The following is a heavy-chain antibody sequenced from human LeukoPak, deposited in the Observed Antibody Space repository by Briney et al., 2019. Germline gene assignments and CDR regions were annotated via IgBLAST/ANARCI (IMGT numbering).Heavy chain of an antibody. CDR2: IRYDGSNK. CDR1: GFTFSSYG. Sequence: GGSLRLSCAASGFTFSSYGMHWVRQAPGKGLEWVAFIRYDGSNKYYADSVKGRFTISRDNSKNTLYLQMNSLRAEDTAVYYCAKDPRPFYCSSTSCYNDYWGQGTLVTVSS. V-gene: IGHV3-30*02. CDR3: AKDPRPFYCSSTSCYNDY. J-gene: IGHJ4*02. D-gene: IGHD2-2*02.